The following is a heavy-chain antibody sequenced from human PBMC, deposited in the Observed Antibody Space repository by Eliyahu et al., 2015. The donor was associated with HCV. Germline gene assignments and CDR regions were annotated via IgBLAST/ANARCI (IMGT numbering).Heavy chain of an antibody. CDR2: IDPIDSYT. CDR1: GYXFTNYW. D-gene: IGHD4-17*01. V-gene: IGHV5-10-1*03. Sequence: EVQLVQSGAEVKKPGESLRXSXXGSGYXFTNYWISWVRXMPGKGLEWMGRIDPIDSYTNXSPSFQGRVTISADKSISTAYLQWSSLKASDTAMYYCARRNSYGDYVHFDYWGPGTLVTVSS. J-gene: IGHJ4*02. CDR3: ARRNSYGDYVHFDY.